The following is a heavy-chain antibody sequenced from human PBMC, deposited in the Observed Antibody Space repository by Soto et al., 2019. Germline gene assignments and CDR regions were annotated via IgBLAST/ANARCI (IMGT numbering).Heavy chain of an antibody. CDR3: AREIAKYFDY. CDR2: IYYSGST. CDR1: GGSISSYY. J-gene: IGHJ4*02. D-gene: IGHD2-21*01. Sequence: SETLSLTCTVSGGSISSYYWSWIRQPPGKGLEWIGYIYYSGSTNYNPSLKSRVTISVDTSKNQFSLKLSSVTAADTAVYYCAREIAKYFDYWGQGTLVTVSS. V-gene: IGHV4-59*01.